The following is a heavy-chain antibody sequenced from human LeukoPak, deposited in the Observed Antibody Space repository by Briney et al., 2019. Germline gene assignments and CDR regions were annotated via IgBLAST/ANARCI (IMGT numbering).Heavy chain of an antibody. J-gene: IGHJ4*02. CDR2: INSDGSNT. V-gene: IGHV3-74*01. Sequence: QAGGSLRLSCAASGFTFSSYWMHWVRQAPGKGLVWVSRINSDGSNTSYAGSVKGRFMISRDNAKNTLYLQMNSLRAEDTAVYYCARVQVSWYGAFLWGQGTLVTVSS. CDR3: ARVQVSWYGAFL. D-gene: IGHD6-13*01. CDR1: GFTFSSYW.